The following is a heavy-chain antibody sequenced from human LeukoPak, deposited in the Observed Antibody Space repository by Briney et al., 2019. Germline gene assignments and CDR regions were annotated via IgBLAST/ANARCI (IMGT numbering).Heavy chain of an antibody. CDR2: ISPSGGIT. J-gene: IGHJ4*02. Sequence: GGSLRLSCAASGFTFSNAWMSWVRQAPGKGLEWVSAISPSGGITYYEDSVKGRFTISRDNSKNTLYLQMNSPRAEDTAVYYCAKGVNYFVLEYWGQGTLVTISS. D-gene: IGHD3-10*02. V-gene: IGHV3-23*01. CDR1: GFTFSNAW. CDR3: AKGVNYFVLEY.